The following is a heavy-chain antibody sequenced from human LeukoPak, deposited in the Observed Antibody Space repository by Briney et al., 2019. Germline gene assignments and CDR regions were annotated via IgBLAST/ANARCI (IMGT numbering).Heavy chain of an antibody. J-gene: IGHJ4*02. CDR3: ARGEVGEFDY. Sequence: SETLSLTCAVSGYSISRGYYWNWIRQFPGKGLEWIGSISHSGSTSYNPSLKRRITISLETSKNQFSLRLISVTAADSALYYCARGEVGEFDYWGRGRLVIVSS. D-gene: IGHD3-10*01. CDR2: ISHSGST. V-gene: IGHV4-38-2*01. CDR1: GYSISRGYY.